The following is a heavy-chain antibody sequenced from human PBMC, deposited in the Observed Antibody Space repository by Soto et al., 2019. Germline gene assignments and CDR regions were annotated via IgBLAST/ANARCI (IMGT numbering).Heavy chain of an antibody. Sequence: SETLSLTCAVYGGSFSGYYWSWIRQPPGKGLEWIGEINHSGSTNYNPSLKSRVTISVDTSKNQFSLKLSSVTAADTAVYYCARGRMWWSIYYFDYWGREPWSPSPQ. D-gene: IGHD2-21*01. CDR2: INHSGST. V-gene: IGHV4-34*01. CDR3: ARGRMWWSIYYFDY. CDR1: GGSFSGYY. J-gene: IGHJ4*02.